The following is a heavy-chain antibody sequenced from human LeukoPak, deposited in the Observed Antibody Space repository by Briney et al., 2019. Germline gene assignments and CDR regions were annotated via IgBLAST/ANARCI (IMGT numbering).Heavy chain of an antibody. CDR1: GGSVSSGDFY. CDR3: ARRMATRPYYFDS. D-gene: IGHD5-24*01. Sequence: PSQTLSLTCTVSGGSVSSGDFYWTWIRQPAGKGLEWIGRIYATQITNYNPSLTSRVTISVDTSKNQFSLKLNSVTAADTAVYYCARRMATRPYYFDSWGQGPLVTVSS. J-gene: IGHJ4*02. V-gene: IGHV4-61*02. CDR2: IYATQIT.